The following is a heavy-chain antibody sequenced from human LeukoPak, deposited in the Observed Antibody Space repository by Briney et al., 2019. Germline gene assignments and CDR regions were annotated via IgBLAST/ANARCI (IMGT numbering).Heavy chain of an antibody. D-gene: IGHD2-15*01. CDR2: ISSSSSYI. J-gene: IGHJ4*02. CDR3: AKSMIGYCSGGSCYPFDY. V-gene: IGHV3-21*04. Sequence: GGSLRLSCAASGFTFSSYSMNWVRQAPGKGLEWVSSISSSSSYIYYADSVKGRFTISRDNAKNSLYLQMNSLRAEDTAVYYCAKSMIGYCSGGSCYPFDYWGQGTLVTVSS. CDR1: GFTFSSYS.